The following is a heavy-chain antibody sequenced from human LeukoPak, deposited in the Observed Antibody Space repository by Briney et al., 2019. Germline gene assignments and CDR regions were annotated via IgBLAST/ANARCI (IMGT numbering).Heavy chain of an antibody. V-gene: IGHV1-3*04. CDR2: INTGNGNT. Sequence: ASVKVSCKASGYTLTSYAIHWVRQAPGQRPEWMGWINTGNGNTKYSQKFQGRVTITRDTSANTAYMELSSLRFEDTAVYYCAAEAVDNWFDPWDQGTLVTVSS. CDR1: GYTLTSYA. J-gene: IGHJ5*02. D-gene: IGHD6-19*01. CDR3: AAEAVDNWFDP.